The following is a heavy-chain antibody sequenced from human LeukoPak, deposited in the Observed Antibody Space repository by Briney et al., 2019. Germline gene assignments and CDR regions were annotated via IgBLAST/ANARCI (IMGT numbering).Heavy chain of an antibody. Sequence: GGSLRLSCAASGFSFSTSTMNWVRQAPGKGLEWISSIGWSSRDMYYADSVRGRFTISRDNAKNSLFLTMNSLRVEDTSVYYCVRGDSRDYWGQGILVTVSS. D-gene: IGHD3-22*01. CDR2: IGWSSRDM. CDR1: GFSFSTST. J-gene: IGHJ4*02. V-gene: IGHV3-21*01. CDR3: VRGDSRDY.